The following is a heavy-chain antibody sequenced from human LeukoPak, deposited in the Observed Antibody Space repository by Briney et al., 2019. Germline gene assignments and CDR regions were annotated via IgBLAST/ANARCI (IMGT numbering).Heavy chain of an antibody. CDR1: GFTFSNCA. CDR2: ISGSGGST. CDR3: AKDQHLPIGSSTWYSLAH. V-gene: IGHV3-23*01. J-gene: IGHJ4*02. Sequence: GGSLRLSCAASGFTFSNCAMSWVRQAPGKGLEWVSGISGSGGSTYYADYVKSRFTISRDNSKNPLHLQMNSLRAEDTAIYYCAKDQHLPIGSSTWYSLAHWGQGTLITVSS. D-gene: IGHD6-13*01.